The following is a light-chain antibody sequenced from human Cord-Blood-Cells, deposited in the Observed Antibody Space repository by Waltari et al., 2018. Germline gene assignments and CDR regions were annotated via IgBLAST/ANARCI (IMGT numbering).Light chain of an antibody. CDR3: SSYAGSNNYV. CDR2: EVS. Sequence: QSALTHPPSASGSPGQSVTISCTGTSSDVAGYNYVSWYQQHPGKAPKRMIYEVSKRPSGVPDRFSGSKSGNTASLTVSGLQAEDEADYYCSSYAGSNNYVFGTGTKVTVL. V-gene: IGLV2-8*01. J-gene: IGLJ1*01. CDR1: SSDVAGYNY.